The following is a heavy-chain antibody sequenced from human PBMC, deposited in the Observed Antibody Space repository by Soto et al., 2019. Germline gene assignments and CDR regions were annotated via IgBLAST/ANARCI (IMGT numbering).Heavy chain of an antibody. CDR2: VSHDGRNT. CDR1: GFTLSDYA. J-gene: IGHJ4*02. D-gene: IGHD6-19*01. V-gene: IGHV3-30*18. CDR3: GKGGRKSLVSSDFNY. Sequence: VQLVESGGGVVQPGRSLRLSCAASGFTLSDYAMHWVRQAPGKGLEWVAVVSHDGRNTHYADSVKGRFTISRDSSKNTVALEMSSLRAEDTAVYYWGKGGRKSLVSSDFNYWGQGALVTVSS.